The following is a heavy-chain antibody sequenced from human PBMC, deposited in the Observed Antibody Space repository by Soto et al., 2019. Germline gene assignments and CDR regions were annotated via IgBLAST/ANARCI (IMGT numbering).Heavy chain of an antibody. Sequence: GGSLRISCAASGFTFGIYSMNWVRQAPGKGLEWISYINDSSSTMYYADSVKGRFIISRDNADNSLYLQMNSLRDADTAVYYCARGDRFRCSGDRCFSDGLFLSWGQGTLVTVSS. CDR3: ARGDRFRCSGDRCFSDGLFLS. CDR2: INDSSSTM. D-gene: IGHD2-15*01. J-gene: IGHJ5*02. CDR1: GFTFGIYS. V-gene: IGHV3-48*02.